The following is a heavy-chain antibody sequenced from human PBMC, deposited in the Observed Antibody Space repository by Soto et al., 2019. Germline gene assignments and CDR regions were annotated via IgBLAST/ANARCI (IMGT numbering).Heavy chain of an antibody. Sequence: PGETLKISCAASGFDFSGSVIHWVRQASGQGLEWVGRIRSKGYTYATAYAASVKGRFTISRDDSKNTAYLQMNSLKSEDTAVYYCSRLVVWGQGSLVTVSS. J-gene: IGHJ4*02. D-gene: IGHD2-15*01. CDR2: IRSKGYTYAT. CDR3: SRLVV. V-gene: IGHV3-73*01. CDR1: GFDFSGSV.